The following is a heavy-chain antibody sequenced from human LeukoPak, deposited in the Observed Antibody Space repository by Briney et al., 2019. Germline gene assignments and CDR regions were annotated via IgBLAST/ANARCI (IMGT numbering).Heavy chain of an antibody. V-gene: IGHV1-24*01. CDR1: GYSLTELS. J-gene: IGHJ4*02. Sequence: ASVKVSCKVSGYSLTELSMHWVRQAPGKGLEWMGGFDPEDGETIYAQKFQGRVTMTGDTSTDTAYMELSSLRSEDTAVYYCATLTGDYDYRGQGTLVTVSS. CDR3: ATLTGDYDY. CDR2: FDPEDGET.